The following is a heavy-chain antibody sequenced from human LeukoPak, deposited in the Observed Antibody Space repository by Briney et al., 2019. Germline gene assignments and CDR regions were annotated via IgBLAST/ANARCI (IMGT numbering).Heavy chain of an antibody. CDR3: ARKFCSGGRCSHGLDV. V-gene: IGHV6-1*01. J-gene: IGHJ6*02. CDR2: TYYTSKWYN. D-gene: IGHD2-15*01. Sequence: SQTLSLTCGISGDSVSSNSAAWNWITQSPSRGLDWLGSTYYTSKWYNDYAVSVKSRITITPDTPKNQCPLQLNSVTPEDTAVYYCARKFCSGGRCSHGLDVWGQGTTVTVSS. CDR1: GDSVSSNSAA.